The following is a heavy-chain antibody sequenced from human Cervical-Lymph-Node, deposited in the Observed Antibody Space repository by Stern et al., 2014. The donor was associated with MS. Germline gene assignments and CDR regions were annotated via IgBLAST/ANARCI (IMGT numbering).Heavy chain of an antibody. V-gene: IGHV3-30*18. J-gene: IGHJ4*02. Sequence: MQLVESGGGVVQPGRSLRLSCVASGFIFRNYAAHWVRQPPGKGLECVALVSFDGRDKYYTDSVKGRFTVSRDNSKNTLYLEMNSLRLEDTAVYYCAKGGSGSYLDWGQGSLVTVSS. CDR2: VSFDGRDK. D-gene: IGHD1-26*01. CDR3: AKGGSGSYLD. CDR1: GFIFRNYA.